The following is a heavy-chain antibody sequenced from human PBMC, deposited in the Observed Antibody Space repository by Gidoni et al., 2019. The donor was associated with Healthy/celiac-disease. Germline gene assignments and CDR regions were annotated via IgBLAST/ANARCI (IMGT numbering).Heavy chain of an antibody. CDR1: GYTFTSYA. D-gene: IGHD2-15*01. V-gene: IGHV1-3*01. Sequence: QVQLVQSGAEVKKPGASVKVSCKASGYTFTSYAMHWVRQAPGQRLEWMGWINAGNGNTKYSQKFQGRVTITRDTSASTAYMELSSLRSEDTAVYYCARDGRILGYGWFDPWGQGTLVTVSS. CDR3: ARDGRILGYGWFDP. CDR2: INAGNGNT. J-gene: IGHJ5*02.